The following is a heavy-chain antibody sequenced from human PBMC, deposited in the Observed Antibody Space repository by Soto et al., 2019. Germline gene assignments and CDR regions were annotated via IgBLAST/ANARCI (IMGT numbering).Heavy chain of an antibody. D-gene: IGHD2-2*01. J-gene: IGHJ3*02. Sequence: ASVKVSCKASGYTFTSYGINWVRQAPGQGLEWMGWISAYNGNTNYAQKLQGRVTMTTDTSTSTAYMELRSLRADDTAVYYCARDLEYCSSTSWYACPFTNWAFDIWGPGTIVTV. CDR3: ARDLEYCSSTSWYACPFTNWAFDI. CDR2: ISAYNGNT. CDR1: GYTFTSYG. V-gene: IGHV1-18*01.